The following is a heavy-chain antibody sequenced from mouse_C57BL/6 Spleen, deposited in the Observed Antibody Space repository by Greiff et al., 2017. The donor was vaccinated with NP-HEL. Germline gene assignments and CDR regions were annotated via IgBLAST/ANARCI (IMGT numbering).Heavy chain of an antibody. CDR3: ARTTTVVASYYFDY. V-gene: IGHV2-9-1*01. CDR2: IWTGGGT. Sequence: VQGVESGPGLVAPSQSLSITCTVSGFSLTSYAISWVRQPPGKGLEWLGVIWTGGGTNYNSALKSRLSISKDNSKSQVFLKMNSLQTDDTARYYCARTTTVVASYYFDYWGQGTTLTVSS. CDR1: GFSLTSYA. D-gene: IGHD1-1*01. J-gene: IGHJ2*01.